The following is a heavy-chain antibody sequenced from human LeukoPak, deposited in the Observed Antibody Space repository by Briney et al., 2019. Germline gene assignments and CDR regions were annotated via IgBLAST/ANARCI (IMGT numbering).Heavy chain of an antibody. CDR3: ARDLVWFGEPKGYYNYIDV. J-gene: IGHJ6*03. CDR2: IKEDGSEK. D-gene: IGHD3-10*01. CDR1: GFMFSAYE. Sequence: GGSLRLSCAASGFMFSAYEMSWVRQAPGKGLERVADIKEDGSEKSYVDSVKGRFTISRDNVNNSLYLQMNTLRVEDTAVYFCARDLVWFGEPKGYYNYIDVWGRGTSVTVSS. V-gene: IGHV3-7*01.